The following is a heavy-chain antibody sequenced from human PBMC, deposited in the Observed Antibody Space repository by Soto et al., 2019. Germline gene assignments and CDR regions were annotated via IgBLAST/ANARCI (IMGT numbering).Heavy chain of an antibody. CDR3: AKGDNLGPKTGYAFDP. J-gene: IGHJ5*02. CDR1: GDSVSSNTAS. D-gene: IGHD5-12*01. CDR2: TYFRSKWYN. V-gene: IGHV6-1*01. Sequence: PSQTLSLTCAISGDSVSSNTASWNWIRQSPSIGLEWPGRTYFRSKWYNDYAVSVKSRIIINPDTSNNHYSLQLNSVTPEDTAVYFCAKGDNLGPKTGYAFDPWGQGIMVTVSS.